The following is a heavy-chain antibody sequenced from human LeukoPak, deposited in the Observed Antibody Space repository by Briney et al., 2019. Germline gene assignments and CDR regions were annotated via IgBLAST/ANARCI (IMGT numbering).Heavy chain of an antibody. CDR2: IYYGGST. V-gene: IGHV4-59*08. CDR3: ARLMCSSTSCYVGDNWFDP. J-gene: IGHJ5*02. Sequence: SETLSLTCTVSGGSISSYYWSWIRQPPGKGLEWIGYIYYGGSTNYNPSLKSRVTIPVDTSKNQFSLKLSSVTAADTAVYYCARLMCSSTSCYVGDNWFDPWGQGTLVTVSS. D-gene: IGHD2-2*01. CDR1: GGSISSYY.